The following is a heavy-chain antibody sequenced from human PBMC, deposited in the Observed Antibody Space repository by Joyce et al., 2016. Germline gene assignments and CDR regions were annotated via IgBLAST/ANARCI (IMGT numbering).Heavy chain of an antibody. J-gene: IGHJ4*02. CDR1: GFTFSSYS. V-gene: IGHV3-21*01. Sequence: EVQLVESGGGLVKPGGSLRLSCAASGFTFSSYSMSWVRQAPVKGLECVSSLSSSSSYIKYTDSVKGRFTISRDNAKNSLYLQMNSLRVEDTAVYYCARSSYTNGIFDYWGQGTLVTVSS. D-gene: IGHD2-8*01. CDR3: ARSSYTNGIFDY. CDR2: LSSSSSYI.